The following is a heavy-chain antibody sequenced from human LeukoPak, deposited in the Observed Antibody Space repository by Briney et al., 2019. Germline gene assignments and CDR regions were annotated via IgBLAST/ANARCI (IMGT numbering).Heavy chain of an antibody. Sequence: GGSLRLSCAASRFTFSSHSMNWVRQARGKGLEWVSYIDTSSTTKNYADSVKGRFTIPRDNAKNSLYLQMNSLRVEDTAVYYCAGPLGSPYFHLCGQGSLVTVSS. CDR2: IDTSSTTK. CDR1: RFTFSSHS. CDR3: AGPLGSPYFHL. V-gene: IGHV3-48*01. J-gene: IGHJ1*01. D-gene: IGHD3-10*01.